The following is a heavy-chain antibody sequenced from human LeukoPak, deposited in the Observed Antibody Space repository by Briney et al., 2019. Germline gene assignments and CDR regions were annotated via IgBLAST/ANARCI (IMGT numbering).Heavy chain of an antibody. CDR1: GGSISSYY. D-gene: IGHD6-13*01. V-gene: IGHV4-34*01. CDR3: ASAGIAAAGTDYYYYYGMDV. Sequence: SETLSLTCTVSGGSISSYYWSWIRQPPGKGLEWIGEINHSGSTNYNPSLKSRVTISVDTSKNQFSLKLSSVTAADTAVYYCASAGIAAAGTDYYYYYGMDVWGQGTTVTVSS. CDR2: INHSGST. J-gene: IGHJ6*02.